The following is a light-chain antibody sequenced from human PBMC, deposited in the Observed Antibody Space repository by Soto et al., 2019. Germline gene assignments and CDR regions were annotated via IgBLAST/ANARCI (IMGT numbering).Light chain of an antibody. V-gene: IGKV3-20*01. CDR2: GPS. CDR3: QQYGSSSWT. Sequence: EIVLTQSPATLSLSPGVRDTLSCRSSQSIGDTLAWYQQKPGQAPRLLIYGPSSRATGIPDRFSGSGSGTDSTLTISRLEPEDFAVYYCQQYGSSSWTFGQGTKVDI. J-gene: IGKJ1*01. CDR1: QSIGDT.